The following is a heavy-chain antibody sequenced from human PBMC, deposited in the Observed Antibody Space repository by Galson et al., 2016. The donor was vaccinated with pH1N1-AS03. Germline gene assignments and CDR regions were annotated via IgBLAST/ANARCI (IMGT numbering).Heavy chain of an antibody. Sequence: SLRLSCAASGFTFSSHVMAWVRQAPGKGLEWISSINDSGEATYYAESVKGRFTISRDNTDNTLYLQMDSPRAEDTAIYYCAKDRLTSLVVQGGFDHWGQGSLVTVSS. CDR1: GFTFSSHV. CDR2: INDSGEAT. CDR3: AKDRLTSLVVQGGFDH. D-gene: IGHD3-16*01. J-gene: IGHJ4*02. V-gene: IGHV3-23*01.